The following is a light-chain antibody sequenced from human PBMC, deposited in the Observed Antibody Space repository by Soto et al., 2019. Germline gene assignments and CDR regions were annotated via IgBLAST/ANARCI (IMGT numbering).Light chain of an antibody. CDR2: AAS. V-gene: IGKV1-27*01. Sequence: DIQMTQSPSSLSASVGDRVTITCRASQGISNYLAWYQQKPGKVPKLLIYAASTLQSGVPPRFSGSRSGTDFTLTNSSLQPEDVATYYCQKYNSVPLTFGGGTKVEIK. CDR1: QGISNY. CDR3: QKYNSVPLT. J-gene: IGKJ4*01.